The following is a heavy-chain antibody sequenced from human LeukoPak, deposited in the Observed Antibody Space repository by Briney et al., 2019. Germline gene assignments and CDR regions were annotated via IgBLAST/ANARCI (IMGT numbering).Heavy chain of an antibody. CDR3: ARLNSGYEDYYFDD. V-gene: IGHV4-39*01. CDR2: IYYTGST. D-gene: IGHD5-12*01. J-gene: IGHJ4*02. Sequence: SETLSLTCTVSGGPLTRSLSYWGWIRRPPGKGLEWIGNIYYTGSTDYSPSFESRAAMSVDTSKNQFSLQLGSVTAADTAVYYCARLNSGYEDYYFDDWGQGTLVTVSS. CDR1: GGPLTRSLSY.